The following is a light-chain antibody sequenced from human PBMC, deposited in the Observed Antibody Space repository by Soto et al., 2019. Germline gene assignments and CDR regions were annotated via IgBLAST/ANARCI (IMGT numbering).Light chain of an antibody. CDR3: QQYGSSPYT. CDR1: QSVSSSY. CDR2: GAS. J-gene: IGKJ2*01. V-gene: IGKV3-20*01. Sequence: EIVLTQSPGTLSLSPGEGATLSCRASQSVSSSYLAWYQQKPGQAPRLLIYGASSRATNIPDRFSGSGSGTDFTLTISRLDPEDFAVYYCQQYGSSPYTLGQGTKLEIK.